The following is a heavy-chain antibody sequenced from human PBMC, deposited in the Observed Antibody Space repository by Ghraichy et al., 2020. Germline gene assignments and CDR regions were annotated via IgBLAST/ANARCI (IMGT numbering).Heavy chain of an antibody. CDR3: ATVASSWYYGGYFDY. D-gene: IGHD6-13*01. CDR2: IKQDEGEK. Sequence: GGSLRLSCAASGFTFGSYWMSWVRQAPGKGLEWVANIKQDEGEKDYVDSVKGRFTISRDNVKNSLYLQMNSLRAEDTAVYYCATVASSWYYGGYFDYWGQGTLVTVSS. J-gene: IGHJ4*02. V-gene: IGHV3-7*03. CDR1: GFTFGSYW.